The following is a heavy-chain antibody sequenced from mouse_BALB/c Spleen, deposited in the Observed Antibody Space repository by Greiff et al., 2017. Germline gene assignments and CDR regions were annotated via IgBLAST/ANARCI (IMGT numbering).Heavy chain of an antibody. V-gene: IGHV1S126*01. CDR2: IDPSDSET. Sequence: VQLQQSGPQLVRPGASVKISCKASGYSFTSYWMHWVKQRPGQGLEWIGMIDPSDSETRLNQKFKDKATLTVDKSSSTAYMQLSSPTSEDSAVYYCARNPPDYGNFYAMDDWGQGTSVTVSS. CDR1: GYSFTSYW. CDR3: ARNPPDYGNFYAMDD. D-gene: IGHD2-1*01. J-gene: IGHJ4*01.